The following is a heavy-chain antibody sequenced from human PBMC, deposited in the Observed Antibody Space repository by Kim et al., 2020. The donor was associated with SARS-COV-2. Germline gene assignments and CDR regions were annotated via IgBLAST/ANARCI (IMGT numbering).Heavy chain of an antibody. D-gene: IGHD6-6*01. CDR2: IIPIFGTA. Sequence: SVKVSCKASGGTFSSYAISWVRQAPGQGLEWMGGIIPIFGTANYAQKFQGRVTITADESTSTAYMELSSLRSEDTAVYYCARGNKSSSSIAARFLPYYYYGMDVWGQGTTVTVSS. J-gene: IGHJ6*02. CDR1: GGTFSSYA. V-gene: IGHV1-69*13. CDR3: ARGNKSSSSIAARFLPYYYYGMDV.